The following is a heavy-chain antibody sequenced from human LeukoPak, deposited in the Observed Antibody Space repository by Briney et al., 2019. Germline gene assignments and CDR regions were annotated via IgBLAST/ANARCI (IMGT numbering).Heavy chain of an antibody. V-gene: IGHV3-74*01. J-gene: IGHJ4*02. CDR3: VTQVDFWSGYYSAFDY. Sequence: GGSLRLSRAASGFTFSSYWMHWVRQAPGKGLVWVSRINSDGSSTSYADSVKGRFTISRDNAKNTLYLQMNSLRAEDTAVYYCVTQVDFWSGYYSAFDYWGQGTLVTVSS. CDR2: INSDGSST. CDR1: GFTFSSYW. D-gene: IGHD3-3*01.